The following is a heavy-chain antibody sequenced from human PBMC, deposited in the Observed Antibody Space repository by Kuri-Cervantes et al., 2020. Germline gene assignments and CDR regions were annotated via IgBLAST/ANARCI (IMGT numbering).Heavy chain of an antibody. Sequence: GGSLRLSCEGSGYSFTSYWIGWVRQMPGKGLEWMGIIYPGDSDTRYSPSFQGQVTISADKSISTAYLQWSSLKASDTAMYYCARLLGFQLPLRAFDIWGQGTMVTVSS. CDR1: GYSFTSYW. V-gene: IGHV5-51*01. D-gene: IGHD5-24*01. J-gene: IGHJ3*02. CDR3: ARLLGFQLPLRAFDI. CDR2: IYPGDSDT.